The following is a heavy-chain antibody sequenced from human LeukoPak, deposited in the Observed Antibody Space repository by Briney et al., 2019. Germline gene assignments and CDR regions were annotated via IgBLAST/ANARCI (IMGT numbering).Heavy chain of an antibody. CDR1: GFTFSSHW. CDR2: INNDGGVT. D-gene: IGHD3-16*01. CDR3: PRGGQGAVDY. J-gene: IGHJ4*02. Sequence: GGSLRLSCAASGFTFSSHWMHGVRQAPGKGLVWVSFINNDGGVTTYADSVKGRFTISRDNAKNTLYLQMNSLRAADTAMYYCPRGGQGAVDYWGPGTLVTVSS. V-gene: IGHV3-74*01.